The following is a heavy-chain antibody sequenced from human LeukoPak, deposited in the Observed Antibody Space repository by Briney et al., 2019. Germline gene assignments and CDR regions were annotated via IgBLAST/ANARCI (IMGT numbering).Heavy chain of an antibody. V-gene: IGHV3-23*01. J-gene: IGHJ4*02. CDR3: ARSGSSGWYCDY. D-gene: IGHD6-19*01. CDR1: GFTFSSYA. Sequence: GGSLRLSCAASGFTFSSYAMSWVRQAPGKGLEWVSAISGSGGSTYYADSVKGRFTISRDNAKNSLYLQMNSLRAEDTAVYYCARSGSSGWYCDYRGQGTLVTVSS. CDR2: ISGSGGST.